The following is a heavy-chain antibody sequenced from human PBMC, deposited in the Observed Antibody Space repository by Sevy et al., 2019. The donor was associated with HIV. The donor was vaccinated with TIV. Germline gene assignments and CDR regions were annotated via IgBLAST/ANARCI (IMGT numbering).Heavy chain of an antibody. J-gene: IGHJ4*02. Sequence: GESLKISCAASGLTFSIYGMSWVRQAPGKGLEWVSSISDSGGKTWYADSVKGRFTISRDNSKNTLYLQMDNLRADDTALYYCAKVRLGSNPGHYWGQGTLVTVSS. CDR3: AKVRLGSNPGHY. CDR2: ISDSGGKT. V-gene: IGHV3-23*01. D-gene: IGHD1-1*01. CDR1: GLTFSIYG.